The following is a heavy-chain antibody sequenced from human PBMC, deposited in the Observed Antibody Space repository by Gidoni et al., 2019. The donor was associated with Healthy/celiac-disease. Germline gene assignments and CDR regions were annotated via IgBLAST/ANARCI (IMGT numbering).Heavy chain of an antibody. CDR1: GGSISSSSYY. Sequence: QLQLQESGPGLVKPSETLSLTCTVSGGSISSSSYYWGWIRQPPGKGLEWIGSIYYSGSTYYNPSLKSRVTISVDTSKNQFSLKLSSVTAADTAVYYCARLLSYYDSSGYLTGWDYWGQGTLVTVSS. CDR3: ARLLSYYDSSGYLTGWDY. V-gene: IGHV4-39*01. J-gene: IGHJ4*02. CDR2: IYYSGST. D-gene: IGHD3-22*01.